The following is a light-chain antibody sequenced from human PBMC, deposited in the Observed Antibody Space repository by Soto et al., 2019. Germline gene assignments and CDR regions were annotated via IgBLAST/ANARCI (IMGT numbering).Light chain of an antibody. CDR2: GNS. CDR1: SSNIGAGYD. V-gene: IGLV1-40*01. J-gene: IGLJ2*01. Sequence: QSVLTQPPSVSGAPGQRVTISCTGSSSNIGAGYDVHWYQQLPGTAPKLLIYGNSNRPSGVPDRFSGSKSGTSASLAITGLRAEDGADYYCQSYDSSLSVYVVFGGGTKLTVL. CDR3: QSYDSSLSVYVV.